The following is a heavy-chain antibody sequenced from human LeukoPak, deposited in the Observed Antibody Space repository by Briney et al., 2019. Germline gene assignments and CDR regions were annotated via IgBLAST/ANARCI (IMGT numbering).Heavy chain of an antibody. CDR1: GFTFSSYS. CDR2: ISSSCSTI. CDR3: AKTGCTSTGCYENY. J-gene: IGHJ4*02. V-gene: IGHV3-48*01. D-gene: IGHD2-2*01. Sequence: GGSLRLSCAASGFTFSSYSMNWVRQAPGKGLEWVSYISSSCSTIYYADSVKGRFTISRHNSKNTLYLQMNSLRAEDTAIYYCAKTGCTSTGCYENYWGQGTLVTVSS.